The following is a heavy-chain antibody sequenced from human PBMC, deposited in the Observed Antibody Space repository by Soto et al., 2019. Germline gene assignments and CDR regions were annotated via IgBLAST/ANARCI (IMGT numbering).Heavy chain of an antibody. CDR2: IKQAGSEK. CDR3: ARGHYGMDV. V-gene: IGHV3-7*03. Sequence: GGSLRLSCAASGFTFSSYWMSWVSQAPGKGLEWVANIKQAGSEKYYVDSVKGRFTISRDNAKNSVFLQMNTLRAEDTAVYYCARGHYGMDVWGQGTTVTVSS. J-gene: IGHJ6*02. CDR1: GFTFSSYW.